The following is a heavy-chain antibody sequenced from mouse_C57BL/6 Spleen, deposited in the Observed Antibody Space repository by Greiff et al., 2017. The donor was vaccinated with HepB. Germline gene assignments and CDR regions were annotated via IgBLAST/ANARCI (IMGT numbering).Heavy chain of an antibody. V-gene: IGHV1-80*01. Sequence: QVQLKQSGAELVKPGASVKISCKASGYAFSSYWMNWVKQRPGKGLEWIGQIYPGDGDTNYNGKFKGKATLTADKSSSTAYMQLSSLTSEDSAVYFCAREELDGYRYFDVWGTGTTVTVSS. D-gene: IGHD2-3*01. CDR1: GYAFSSYW. J-gene: IGHJ1*03. CDR2: IYPGDGDT. CDR3: AREELDGYRYFDV.